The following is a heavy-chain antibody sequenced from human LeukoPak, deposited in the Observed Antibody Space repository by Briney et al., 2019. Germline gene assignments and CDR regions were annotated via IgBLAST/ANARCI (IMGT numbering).Heavy chain of an antibody. CDR3: AREFGTIFGVVKDAFDI. Sequence: GGSLRLSCAASGFTFSSYSMNWVRQAPGKGLEWVSSISSSSSYIYYADSVKGRFTISRDNAKNSLYLQMNSLRAEDTAVYHCAREFGTIFGVVKDAFDIWGQGTMVTVSS. D-gene: IGHD3-3*01. CDR1: GFTFSSYS. CDR2: ISSSSSYI. J-gene: IGHJ3*02. V-gene: IGHV3-21*01.